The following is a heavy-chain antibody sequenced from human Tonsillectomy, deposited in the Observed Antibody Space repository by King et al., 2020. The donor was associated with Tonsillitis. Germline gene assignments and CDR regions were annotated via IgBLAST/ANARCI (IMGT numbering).Heavy chain of an antibody. Sequence: EVQLVESGGGLVQPGGSLRLSFADSGFTFSSYAMSWVRQAPGKGLEWVSAITNSGGSTYYADSVKGRFTISRDNSKNTLYLQMNSLRAEDTAVYYCATGTAGGYWGQGTLVTVSS. CDR3: ATGTAGGY. CDR2: ITNSGGST. J-gene: IGHJ4*02. D-gene: IGHD1-14*01. CDR1: GFTFSSYA. V-gene: IGHV3-23*04.